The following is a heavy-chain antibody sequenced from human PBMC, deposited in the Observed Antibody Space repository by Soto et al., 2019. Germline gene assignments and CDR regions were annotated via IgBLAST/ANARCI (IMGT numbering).Heavy chain of an antibody. D-gene: IGHD4-17*01. V-gene: IGHV1-69*08. CDR3: ARDHTTVTTMRVADFDY. CDR2: IIPILGIA. Sequence: QVQLVQSGAEVKKPGSSVKVSCKASGGTFSSYTISWVRQAPGQGLEWMGRIIPILGIANYAQKFQGRVTITADKSTSTAYMELSSLRSEDTAVYYCARDHTTVTTMRVADFDYWGQGTLVTVSS. J-gene: IGHJ4*02. CDR1: GGTFSSYT.